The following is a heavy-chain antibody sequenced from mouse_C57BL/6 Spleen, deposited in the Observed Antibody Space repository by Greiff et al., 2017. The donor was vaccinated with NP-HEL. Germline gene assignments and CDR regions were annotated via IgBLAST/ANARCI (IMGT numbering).Heavy chain of an antibody. J-gene: IGHJ2*01. D-gene: IGHD2-2*01. V-gene: IGHV1-14*01. CDR3: SSTMVTTFDY. Sequence: VHVKQSGPELVKPGASVKMSCKASGYTFTSYVMHWVKQKPGQGLEWIGYIYPYNDGTKYNEKFKGKATLTSDKSSSTAYMELSSLTSEDSAVYYCSSTMVTTFDYWGQGTTLTVSS. CDR2: IYPYNDGT. CDR1: GYTFTSYV.